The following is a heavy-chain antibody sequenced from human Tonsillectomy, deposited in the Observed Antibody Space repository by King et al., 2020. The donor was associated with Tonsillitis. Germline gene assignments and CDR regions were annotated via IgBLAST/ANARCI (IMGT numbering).Heavy chain of an antibody. CDR2: INPNSGGT. Sequence: VQLVESGAEVRKPGASVKVSCKASGYTFTAYYMHWVRQAPGQGLEWMGWINPNSGGTNFAQKFQGRVTMTRDTSITTTYMELSRLRSDDTAVYYCAGDSDYDGSGYSDYWGQGPLVTVSS. J-gene: IGHJ4*02. V-gene: IGHV1-2*02. CDR1: GYTFTAYY. CDR3: AGDSDYDGSGYSDY. D-gene: IGHD3-22*01.